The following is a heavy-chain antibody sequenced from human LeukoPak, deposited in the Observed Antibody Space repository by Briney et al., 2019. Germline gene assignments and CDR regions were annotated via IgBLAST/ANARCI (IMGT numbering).Heavy chain of an antibody. CDR1: GGSISSYY. V-gene: IGHV4-59*01. J-gene: IGHJ4*02. D-gene: IGHD1-14*01. CDR2: IYYSGST. CDR3: ARRSNSGTAFDY. Sequence: SETLSLTCTVSGGSISSYYWSWIRQPPGKGLDWIGYIYYSGSTNYNPSLKSRVTISVDTSKNQFSLKLSSVTAADTAVYYCARRSNSGTAFDYWGQGTLVTVSS.